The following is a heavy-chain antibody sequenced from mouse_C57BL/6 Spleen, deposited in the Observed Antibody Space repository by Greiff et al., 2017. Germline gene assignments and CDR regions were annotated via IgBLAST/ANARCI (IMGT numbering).Heavy chain of an antibody. Sequence: EVKVVESGGGLVKPGGSLKLSCAASGFTFSSYTMSWVRQTPEKRLEWVATISGGGGNTYYPDSVKGRFTISRDNAKNNLYLQRSRLRSVDTALYYCARQWDVGFDYWGPSTTLTVSS. CDR3: ARQWDVGFDY. CDR1: GFTFSSYT. J-gene: IGHJ2*01. V-gene: IGHV5-9*01. CDR2: ISGGGGNT. D-gene: IGHD4-1*01.